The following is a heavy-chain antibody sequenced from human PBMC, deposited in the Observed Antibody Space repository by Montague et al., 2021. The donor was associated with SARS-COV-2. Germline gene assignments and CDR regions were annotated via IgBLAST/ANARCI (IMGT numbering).Heavy chain of an antibody. CDR1: GGSVSSGGYY. Sequence: SETLSLTCTVPGGSVSSGGYYWSWIRQPPGKGLEWLGYIYYSGSTXYNPSLKSRVTISLDTSKNQFSLKLTSVTAADTAVYYCARVSLAAAATRSDYWGQGTLVTVSS. J-gene: IGHJ4*02. V-gene: IGHV4-61*08. CDR3: ARVSLAAAATRSDY. CDR2: IYYSGST. D-gene: IGHD6-13*01.